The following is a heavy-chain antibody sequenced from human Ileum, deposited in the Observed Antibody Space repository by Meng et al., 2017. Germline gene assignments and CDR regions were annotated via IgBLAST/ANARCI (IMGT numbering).Heavy chain of an antibody. Sequence: QVRLRESGPGLVKPSGTRSITCAVSGGSISTSDVWSWVRQPPGKGLEWIGEIHHSGSTNYNPSLKSRVTISVDKSKNQFSLKLYSVTAADTAVYYCAREWSGSYRHFDYWGQGTLVTVSS. CDR2: IHHSGST. CDR3: AREWSGSYRHFDY. D-gene: IGHD1-26*01. CDR1: GGSISTSDV. J-gene: IGHJ4*02. V-gene: IGHV4-4*02.